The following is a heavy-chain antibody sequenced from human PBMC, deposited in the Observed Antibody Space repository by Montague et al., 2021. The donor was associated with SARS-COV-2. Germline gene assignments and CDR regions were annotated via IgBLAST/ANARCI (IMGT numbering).Heavy chain of an antibody. J-gene: IGHJ3*02. CDR3: ARADDHCPTTSCANDAFDI. CDR2: SGST. Sequence: SGSTYYNPSLQSRVTISVDTSKNQFSLRLSYLTAADTAVYYCARADDHCPTTSCANDAFDIWGQGTMV. V-gene: IGHV4-30-4*01. D-gene: IGHD2-2*01.